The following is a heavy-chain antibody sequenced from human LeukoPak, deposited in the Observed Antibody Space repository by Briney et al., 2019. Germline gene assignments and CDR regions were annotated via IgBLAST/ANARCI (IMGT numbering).Heavy chain of an antibody. D-gene: IGHD3-22*01. V-gene: IGHV1-2*02. Sequence: ASVKVSCKASGYTFTSYYMHWVRQAPGQGLEWMGWINPNSGGTNYAQKFQGRVTMTRDTSISTAYMELSRLRSDDTAVYYCARSQWLLLKLFDYWGQGTLVTVSS. CDR3: ARSQWLLLKLFDY. CDR2: INPNSGGT. CDR1: GYTFTSYY. J-gene: IGHJ4*02.